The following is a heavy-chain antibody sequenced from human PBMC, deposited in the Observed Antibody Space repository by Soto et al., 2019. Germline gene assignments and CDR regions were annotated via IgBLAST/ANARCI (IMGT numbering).Heavy chain of an antibody. CDR2: INNDGSST. CDR3: GRGVTLQSFDF. Sequence: QPGGSLGLACAARGFTFRSYWMHWVRQVPGKGLVWVSRINNDGSSTSYADSVKGRFTASRDNAKNTLYLQMNSLRAEDTAVSYGGRGVTLQSFDFWGQGTLVTVSS. V-gene: IGHV3-74*01. J-gene: IGHJ4*02. CDR1: GFTFRSYW. D-gene: IGHD2-8*01.